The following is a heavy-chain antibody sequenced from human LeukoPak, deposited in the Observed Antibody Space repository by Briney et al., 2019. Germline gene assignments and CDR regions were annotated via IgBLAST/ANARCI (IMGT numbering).Heavy chain of an antibody. J-gene: IGHJ4*02. Sequence: SETLSLTCTVSGGSISSGGYYWSWIRHHPGPGLEWIGYIFYSGSTYYNPSLKSRITMSVDTSKNQFSLKLNSVTAADTAVYYCARGIDDFWSGYYYYFDYWGQGTLVTVSS. CDR2: IFYSGST. CDR1: GGSISSGGYY. V-gene: IGHV4-31*03. CDR3: ARGIDDFWSGYYYYFDY. D-gene: IGHD3-3*01.